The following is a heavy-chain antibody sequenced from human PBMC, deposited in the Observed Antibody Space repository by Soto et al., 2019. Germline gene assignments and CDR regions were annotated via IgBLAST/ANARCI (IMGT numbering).Heavy chain of an antibody. J-gene: IGHJ4*02. V-gene: IGHV4-31*03. CDR2: IYYSGST. CDR1: GGSISSGGYY. CDR3: ARLFRAPYYFDY. D-gene: IGHD3-10*01. Sequence: SETLSLTCTVSGGSISSGGYYWSWIRQHPGKGLEWIGYIYYSGSTYYNPSLKSRVTISVDTSKNQFSLKLSSVTAADTAVYYCARLFRAPYYFDYWGQGTLVTVSS.